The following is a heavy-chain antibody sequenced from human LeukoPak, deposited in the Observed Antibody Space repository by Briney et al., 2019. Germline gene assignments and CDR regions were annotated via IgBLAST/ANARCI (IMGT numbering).Heavy chain of an antibody. CDR2: IYYSGST. CDR1: GASISSYY. D-gene: IGHD2-21*02. V-gene: IGHV4-30-4*01. CDR3: AREYGDDNWFDP. J-gene: IGHJ5*02. Sequence: KTSETLSLTCTVSGASISSYYWSWIRQPPGKGLEWIGYIYYSGSTYYNPSPKSRVTISVDTSKNQFSLKLSSVTAADTAVYYCAREYGDDNWFDPWGQGTLVTVSS.